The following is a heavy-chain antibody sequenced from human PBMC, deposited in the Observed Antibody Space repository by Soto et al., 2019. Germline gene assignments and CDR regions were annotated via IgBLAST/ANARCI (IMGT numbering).Heavy chain of an antibody. CDR1: GFTFSSYS. J-gene: IGHJ4*02. Sequence: EVQLVESGGGLVKPGGSLRLSCAAAGFTFSSYSMNWVRQAPGKGLEWVSSISTRSSYKYYADSVKGRFTISRDNAKNSLYLQMNSLRAEDTAVYYCARDGVVVAATHYFDYWGQGTLVTVSS. V-gene: IGHV3-21*01. CDR2: ISTRSSYK. CDR3: ARDGVVVAATHYFDY. D-gene: IGHD2-15*01.